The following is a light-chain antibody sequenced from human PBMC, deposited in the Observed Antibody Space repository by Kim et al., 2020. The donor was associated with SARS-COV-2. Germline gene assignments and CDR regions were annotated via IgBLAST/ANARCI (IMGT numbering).Light chain of an antibody. CDR1: SRCVGGYNR. CDR2: GVS. CDR3: TSYTSSDTWV. J-gene: IGLJ3*02. V-gene: IGLV2-18*02. Sequence: TRADTGSSRCVGGYNRVSWYQQSPGTAPNLIIYGVSARPSGVPDRFSGSKSGNTATLTISGLQAEDEADYHCTSYTSSDTWVFGGGTQLTVL.